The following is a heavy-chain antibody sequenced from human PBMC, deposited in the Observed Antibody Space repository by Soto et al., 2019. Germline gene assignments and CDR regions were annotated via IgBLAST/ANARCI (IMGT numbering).Heavy chain of an antibody. Sequence: SETLSLTCTVSGGSISSYYWSWIRQPPGKGLEWIGYIYYSGSTNYNPSLKSRVTISVDTSKNQFSLKLSSVTAADTAVYYCARDAGYCSGGSCSPWGNWFDPWGQVTLVTVSS. CDR3: ARDAGYCSGGSCSPWGNWFDP. D-gene: IGHD2-15*01. CDR1: GGSISSYY. CDR2: IYYSGST. V-gene: IGHV4-59*01. J-gene: IGHJ5*02.